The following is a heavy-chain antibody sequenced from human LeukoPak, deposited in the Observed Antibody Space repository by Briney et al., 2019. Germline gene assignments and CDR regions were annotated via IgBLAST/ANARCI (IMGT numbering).Heavy chain of an antibody. CDR3: AKGGYGDYDGGYMDV. CDR1: GFSFSSYE. CDR2: IRYDGSNK. V-gene: IGHV3-30*02. J-gene: IGHJ6*03. Sequence: GGSLRLSCAASGFSFSSYEMNWVRQAPGKGLEWVAFIRYDGSNKYYADSVKGRFTISRDNSKNTLYLQMNSLRAEDTAVYYCAKGGYGDYDGGYMDVWGKGTTVTISS. D-gene: IGHD4-17*01.